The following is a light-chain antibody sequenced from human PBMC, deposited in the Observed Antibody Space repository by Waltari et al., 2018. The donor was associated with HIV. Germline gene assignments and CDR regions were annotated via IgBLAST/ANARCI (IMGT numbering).Light chain of an antibody. Sequence: DIQLTQSPSFLSASVGDRVTITCRASQGIGSYLAWYQQKPGKAPKLLIYAESTLQSGVPSRFSGSGSGTEFTLTISSLQPEDFATYYCQQLNSYPRYTFGQGTKLEIK. CDR2: AES. J-gene: IGKJ2*01. CDR3: QQLNSYPRYT. CDR1: QGIGSY. V-gene: IGKV1-9*01.